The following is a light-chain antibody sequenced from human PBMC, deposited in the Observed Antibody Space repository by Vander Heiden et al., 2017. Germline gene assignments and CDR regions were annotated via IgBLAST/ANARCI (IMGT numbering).Light chain of an antibody. CDR3: AAWDDSLNGGV. CDR1: SSNIGSNT. V-gene: IGLV1-44*01. J-gene: IGLJ3*02. Sequence: QPVLPLPPSASASPGQGVTISCSGSSSNIGSNTVNWYQQLPATAPKLLIVINKQRPSGVPDRFSCSKSGTSDSPAISVLQSEDEADDDCAAWDDSLNGGVFGGGTKLNGL. CDR2: INK.